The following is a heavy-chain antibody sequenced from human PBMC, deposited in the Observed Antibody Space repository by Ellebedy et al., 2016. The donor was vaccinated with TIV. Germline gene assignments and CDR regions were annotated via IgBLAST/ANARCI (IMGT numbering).Heavy chain of an antibody. CDR2: ISGSSITS. CDR1: GFSFSSYW. Sequence: GESLKISCAAPGFSFSSYWMSWVRQAPGKGLEWISYISGSSITSHYSDSVKGRFTISRDNAKNSLYLQMNGLGVEDTAVYFCARDMAWGNERVVDAFDIWGHGTLVTVSS. D-gene: IGHD7-27*01. J-gene: IGHJ3*02. CDR3: ARDMAWGNERVVDAFDI. V-gene: IGHV3-48*04.